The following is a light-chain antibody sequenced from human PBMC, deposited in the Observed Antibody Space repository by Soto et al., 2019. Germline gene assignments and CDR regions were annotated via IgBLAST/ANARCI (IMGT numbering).Light chain of an antibody. CDR2: SAS. V-gene: IGKV1-9*01. CDR1: QALSNY. J-gene: IGKJ4*01. Sequence: DIQLTQSPSVLSASVGDTVTITCRASQALSNYLAWYQQKPGKAPDLLIYSASTLQSGVPSRFSGSGSETVFSLTIRALQPEDFATYYCQQLSRYPLTFGGGTKV. CDR3: QQLSRYPLT.